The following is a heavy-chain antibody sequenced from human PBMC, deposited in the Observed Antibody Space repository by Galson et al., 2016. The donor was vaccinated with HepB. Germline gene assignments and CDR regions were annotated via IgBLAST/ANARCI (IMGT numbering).Heavy chain of an antibody. D-gene: IGHD1-26*01. CDR2: IKQDVSEK. Sequence: SLRLSCAASGFTFSNYWMSWVRQAPGKGLEWVANIKQDVSEKYYVDSVNGRFTISRDNDKNSLYLEMNSLRADDTAVYYCAREAPPYSGTYHAYWGQGTLVTVSS. CDR3: AREAPPYSGTYHAY. CDR1: GFTFSNYW. J-gene: IGHJ4*02. V-gene: IGHV3-7*05.